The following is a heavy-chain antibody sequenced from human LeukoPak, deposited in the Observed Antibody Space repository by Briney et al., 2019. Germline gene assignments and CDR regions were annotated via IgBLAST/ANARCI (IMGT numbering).Heavy chain of an antibody. CDR1: GFTFSSYA. CDR3: AKGGSSSWNAFDI. CDR2: ISGSGGST. D-gene: IGHD6-13*01. V-gene: IGHV3-23*01. Sequence: GGSLRLSCAASGFTFSSYAMSWVRQAPGKGLEWVSAISGSGGSTYYAASVKGRFTISRDNSKNTLYLQMNSLRAEDTAVYNCAKGGSSSWNAFDIWGQGTMVTVSS. J-gene: IGHJ3*02.